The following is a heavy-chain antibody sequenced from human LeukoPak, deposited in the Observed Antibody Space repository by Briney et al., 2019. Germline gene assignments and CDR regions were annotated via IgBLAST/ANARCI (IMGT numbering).Heavy chain of an antibody. V-gene: IGHV3-30-3*01. J-gene: IGHJ4*02. Sequence: GRSLRLSCAASGFTFSSYAMHWVRQAPGKGLEWVAVISYDGSNKYYADSVKGRFTISRDNSKNTLYLQMNGLRAEDTAVYYCARDYGSGSYFNYWGQGTLVTVSS. CDR2: ISYDGSNK. CDR1: GFTFSSYA. D-gene: IGHD1-26*01. CDR3: ARDYGSGSYFNY.